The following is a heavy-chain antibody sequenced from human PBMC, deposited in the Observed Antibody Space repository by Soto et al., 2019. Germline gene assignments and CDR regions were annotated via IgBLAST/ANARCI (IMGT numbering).Heavy chain of an antibody. J-gene: IGHJ4*02. CDR1: GGSFSGYY. CDR2: INHSGST. Sequence: QVQLRQWGAGLLKPSETLSLTCAVYGGSFSGYYWSWIRQPPGKGLEWIGEINHSGSTNYNPSLKSRVTISVDTSKNQFSLKLSSVTAADTAVYYCARGVYCSGGSCYSGSDYWGQGTLVTVSS. CDR3: ARGVYCSGGSCYSGSDY. D-gene: IGHD2-15*01. V-gene: IGHV4-34*01.